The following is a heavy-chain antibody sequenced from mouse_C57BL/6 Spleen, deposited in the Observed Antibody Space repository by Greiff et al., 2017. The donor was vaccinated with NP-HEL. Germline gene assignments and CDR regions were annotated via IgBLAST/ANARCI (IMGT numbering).Heavy chain of an antibody. CDR3: ARYRYYYGSSPWFAY. Sequence: VQLQQSGPELVKPGASVKISCKASGYTFTDYYMNWVKQSHGKSLEWIGDINPNNGGTSYNQKFKGKATLTVDKSSSTAYMELRSLTSEDSAVYYCARYRYYYGSSPWFAYWGQGTLVTVSA. D-gene: IGHD1-1*01. CDR1: GYTFTDYY. J-gene: IGHJ3*01. CDR2: INPNNGGT. V-gene: IGHV1-26*01.